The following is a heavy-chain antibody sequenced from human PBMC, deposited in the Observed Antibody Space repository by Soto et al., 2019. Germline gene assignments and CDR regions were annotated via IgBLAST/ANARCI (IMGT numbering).Heavy chain of an antibody. CDR3: ARGLLPDALMVYAISPRPRGWFDP. Sequence: QVQLQQWGAGLLKPSETLSLTCAVYGGSFSGYYWSWIRQPPGKGLEWIGEINHSGSTNYNPSLKSRVTISVDTSKNQFSLKLSSVTAADTAVYYCARGLLPDALMVYAISPRPRGWFDPWGQGTLVTVSS. J-gene: IGHJ5*02. CDR1: GGSFSGYY. D-gene: IGHD2-8*01. CDR2: INHSGST. V-gene: IGHV4-34*01.